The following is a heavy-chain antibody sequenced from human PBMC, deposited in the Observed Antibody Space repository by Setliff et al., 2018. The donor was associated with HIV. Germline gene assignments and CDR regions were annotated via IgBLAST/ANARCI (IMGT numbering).Heavy chain of an antibody. CDR3: ARGQVVGYTYSGIEL. V-gene: IGHV1-69*05. J-gene: IGHJ4*02. D-gene: IGHD5-18*01. Sequence: ASVKVSCKASGGAFSSYALSWVRQAPGQGLEWMGGIIPILGTANYAQTFQGRVSITTDESTSTTYMELSSLRSDDTAVYYCARGQVVGYTYSGIELWGQGTLVTVSS. CDR2: IIPILGTA. CDR1: GGAFSSYA.